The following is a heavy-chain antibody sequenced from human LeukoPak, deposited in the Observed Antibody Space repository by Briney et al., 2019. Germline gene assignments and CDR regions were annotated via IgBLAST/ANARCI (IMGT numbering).Heavy chain of an antibody. CDR1: GFIFSTYG. D-gene: IGHD2-15*01. J-gene: IGHJ4*02. Sequence: GGSLRLSCAASGFIFSTYGMYWVRQAPGKGLEWVAFIRHDGSIKNYADSVKGRSTISRDNSKNTLYLQMNSLRAEDTAVYYCAKDSLADINYWGQGTLVTVSS. CDR3: AKDSLADINY. V-gene: IGHV3-30*02. CDR2: IRHDGSIK.